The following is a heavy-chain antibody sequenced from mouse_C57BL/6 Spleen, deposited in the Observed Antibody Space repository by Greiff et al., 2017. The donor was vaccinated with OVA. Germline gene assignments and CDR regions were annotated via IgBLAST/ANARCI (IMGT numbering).Heavy chain of an antibody. CDR2: ISSGSGYI. J-gene: IGHJ2*01. D-gene: IGHD2-12*01. CDR3: TRDGGGEDDAYYFDY. CDR1: GFTFSSYA. V-gene: IGHV5-9-1*02. Sequence: EVQVVESGEGLVKPGGSLKLSCAASGFTFSSYAMSWVRQTPGKRLEWVAYISSGSGYIYYADTVKGRFTITRDTARNTLYLQMSSRKSEDTAMYYGTRDGGGEDDAYYFDYWGQGTTLTVSS.